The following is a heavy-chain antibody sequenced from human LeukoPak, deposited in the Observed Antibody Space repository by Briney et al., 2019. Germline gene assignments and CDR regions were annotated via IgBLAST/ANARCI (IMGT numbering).Heavy chain of an antibody. Sequence: ASVKVSCKASGYTFTNYAVHWVRQAPGQRLEWIGWINAGNGNTKYSQKFQDRVTITRDTSASTVYMELSSLRSEDTSVYYCARSSGFGMDVWGQGTTVTVSS. V-gene: IGHV1-3*01. CDR3: ARSSGFGMDV. CDR2: INAGNGNT. CDR1: GYTFTNYA. D-gene: IGHD6-19*01. J-gene: IGHJ6*02.